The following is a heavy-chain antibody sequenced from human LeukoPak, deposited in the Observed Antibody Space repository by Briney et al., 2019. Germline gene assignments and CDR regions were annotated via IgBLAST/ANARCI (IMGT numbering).Heavy chain of an antibody. V-gene: IGHV4-61*08. Sequence: SETLSLTCTVSGGSISSGGYYWSWIRQHPGKGLEWIGYIYYSGSTNYNPSLKSRVTISVDTSKNQFSLKLSSVTAADTAVYYCAREGSSWSFDYWGQGTLVTVSS. CDR3: AREGSSWSFDY. CDR1: GGSISSGGYY. J-gene: IGHJ4*02. D-gene: IGHD6-13*01. CDR2: IYYSGST.